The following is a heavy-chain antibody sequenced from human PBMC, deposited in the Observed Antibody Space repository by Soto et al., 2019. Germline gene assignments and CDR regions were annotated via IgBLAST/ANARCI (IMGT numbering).Heavy chain of an antibody. CDR3: ARQAAAAGTNDY. Sequence: SETLSLTCTVSGGSISSSSYYWGWIRQPPGKGLEWIGSIYYSGSTYYNPSLKSRVTISVDTSKNQFSLKLSSVTAADTAVYYCARQAAAAGTNDYWGQGTLVTVSS. J-gene: IGHJ4*02. V-gene: IGHV4-39*01. D-gene: IGHD6-13*01. CDR1: GGSISSSSYY. CDR2: IYYSGST.